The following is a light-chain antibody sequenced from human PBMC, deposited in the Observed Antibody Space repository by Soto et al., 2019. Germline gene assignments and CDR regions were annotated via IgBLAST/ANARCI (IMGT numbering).Light chain of an antibody. CDR3: QHYNQRTLT. V-gene: IGKV3-15*01. J-gene: IGKJ4*01. CDR1: QGIGDT. CDR2: DTS. Sequence: EVVMRHSPATLSVSPGEGATLSCRASQGIGDTLAWYQHKPGQTPRLLIYDTSTRSTVVPTRFSGSRSVAAFTHTIPSLQPEDSEVYYCQHYNQRTLTDGGGTQVEIQ.